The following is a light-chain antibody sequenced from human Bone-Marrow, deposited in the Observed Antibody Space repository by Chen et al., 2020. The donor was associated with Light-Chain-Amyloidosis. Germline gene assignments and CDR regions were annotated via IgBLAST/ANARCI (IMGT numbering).Light chain of an antibody. Sequence: EIVLTQSPGTLSLSPGERATLSCRASQSFSSSFLGWYQQKPGQAPRLLIYGASRRASGIPDRFSGSGSGTDFTLTSTRLEPEDFARYYCHQYGTSPDTFGQGTRLEIK. CDR1: QSFSSSF. V-gene: IGKV3-20*01. CDR2: GAS. CDR3: HQYGTSPDT. J-gene: IGKJ5*01.